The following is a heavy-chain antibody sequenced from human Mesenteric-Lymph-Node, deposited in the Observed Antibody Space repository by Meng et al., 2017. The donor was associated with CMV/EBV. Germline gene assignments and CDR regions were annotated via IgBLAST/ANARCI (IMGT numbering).Heavy chain of an antibody. Sequence: GESLKISCVASGFTFSSYWMHWVRQAPGKGLVWVSRINGDGSSTTYADSVKGRFIISRDNSKNTLYLQMNSLRAEDTAVYYCARYEQQSDAFDIWGQGTMVTVSS. V-gene: IGHV3-74*01. CDR1: GFTFSSYW. CDR2: INGDGSST. CDR3: ARYEQQSDAFDI. D-gene: IGHD6-13*01. J-gene: IGHJ3*02.